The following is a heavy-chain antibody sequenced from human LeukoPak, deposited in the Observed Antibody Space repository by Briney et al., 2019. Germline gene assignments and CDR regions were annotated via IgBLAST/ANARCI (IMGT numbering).Heavy chain of an antibody. V-gene: IGHV3-48*03. J-gene: IGHJ4*02. CDR3: APLPGQITMIVLLAGGDY. Sequence: GGSLRLSCAASGFTFSSYEMNWVRQAPGKGLEWVSYISSSGSTIYYADSVKGRFTISRDNAKNSLYLQMNSLRAEDTAVYYCAPLPGQITMIVLLAGGDYIGQGTLVT. CDR2: ISSSGSTI. D-gene: IGHD3-22*01. CDR1: GFTFSSYE.